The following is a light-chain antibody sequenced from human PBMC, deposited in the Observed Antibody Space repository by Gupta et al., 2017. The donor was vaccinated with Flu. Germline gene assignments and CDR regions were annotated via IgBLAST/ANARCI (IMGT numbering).Light chain of an antibody. J-gene: IGKJ4*01. V-gene: IGKV1-39*01. Sequence: DIQMTQSPSSLSASVGDRVTITCRASQSINNYLNWFQQKSGMAPKLLISVTSSVHSGVSSRFSGSGSGTDFTLTINGRQPEDFATYYCQQRYNTPPDFGRGTKVEIK. CDR1: QSINNY. CDR3: QQRYNTPPD. CDR2: VTS.